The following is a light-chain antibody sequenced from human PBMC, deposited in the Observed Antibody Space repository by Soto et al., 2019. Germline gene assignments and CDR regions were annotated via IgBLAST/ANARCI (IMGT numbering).Light chain of an antibody. CDR2: GGS. Sequence: EIGLTQSPGTLSLSPGERATLSCRASQSISSTYLAWYRQKPGQAPRLLIYGGSTRAAGIPDRFSGSGSGTDFTLTISRLEPEDFAVYYCQQYNNWPPLFGQGTRLEIK. CDR3: QQYNNWPPL. J-gene: IGKJ5*01. V-gene: IGKV3-20*01. CDR1: QSISSTY.